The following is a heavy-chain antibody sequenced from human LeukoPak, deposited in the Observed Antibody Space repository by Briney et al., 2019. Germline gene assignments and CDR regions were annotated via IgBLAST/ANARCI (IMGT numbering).Heavy chain of an antibody. CDR1: GDSVSINSAA. V-gene: IGHV6-1*01. D-gene: IGHD6-19*01. Sequence: SQTLSLTCAISGDSVSINSAAWNWIRQSPSRGLEWLGRTYQRSEWYNDYAVSVKSRITINPDISKNQFSLQLNSVTPEDTAVYYCARSPSPYSSGWYLDYWGQGTLVTVSS. CDR2: TYQRSEWYN. J-gene: IGHJ4*02. CDR3: ARSPSPYSSGWYLDY.